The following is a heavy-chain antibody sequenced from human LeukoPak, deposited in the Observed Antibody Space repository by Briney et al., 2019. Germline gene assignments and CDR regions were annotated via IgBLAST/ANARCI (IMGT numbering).Heavy chain of an antibody. CDR2: IYYSGST. V-gene: IGHV4-59*01. J-gene: IGHJ4*02. CDR1: GGSIDSYY. D-gene: IGHD1-26*01. Sequence: ETLSLTCTVSGGSIDSYYWSWIRQPPGKGLEWIGYIYYSGSTNYNPSLKSRVTISVDTSKNQFSLKLSSVTAADTAVYYCARVGYNGSPFDDWGQGTLVTVSS. CDR3: ARVGYNGSPFDD.